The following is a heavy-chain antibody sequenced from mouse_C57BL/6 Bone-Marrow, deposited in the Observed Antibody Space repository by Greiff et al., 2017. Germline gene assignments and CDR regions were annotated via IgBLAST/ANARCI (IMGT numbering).Heavy chain of an antibody. Sequence: EVQLQQSGAELVRPGASVKLSCTASGFNIKDDYMHWVKQRPEQGLEWIGWIDPENGDTEYASKFQGKATITADTSSNTAYLQLSSLTSEDTAVYYCTTYDYAGFAYWGQGTLVTVSA. CDR2: IDPENGDT. CDR3: TTYDYAGFAY. V-gene: IGHV14-4*01. J-gene: IGHJ3*01. CDR1: GFNIKDDY. D-gene: IGHD2-4*01.